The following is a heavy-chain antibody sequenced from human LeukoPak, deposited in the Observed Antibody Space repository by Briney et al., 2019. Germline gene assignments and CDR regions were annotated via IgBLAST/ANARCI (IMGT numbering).Heavy chain of an antibody. V-gene: IGHV3-23*01. CDR2: ISGSGGST. D-gene: IGHD2-2*01. J-gene: IGHJ4*02. Sequence: GGSLRLSCAASGFTFSSYAMSWVRQAPGKGLEWVSAISGSGGSTYYADSVKGRFTISRDNSKNTLYLQMNSLRAEDTAVYYCAKHPCSSTSCSADYWGQGTLVTVSS. CDR3: AKHPCSSTSCSADY. CDR1: GFTFSSYA.